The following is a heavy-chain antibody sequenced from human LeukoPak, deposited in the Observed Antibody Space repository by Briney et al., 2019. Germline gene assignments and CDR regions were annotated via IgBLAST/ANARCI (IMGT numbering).Heavy chain of an antibody. CDR2: ISYDGSNK. J-gene: IGHJ4*02. CDR1: GFTFSSYG. Sequence: GGSLRLSCAASGFTFSSYGMHWVRQAPGKGLEWVAVISYDGSNKYYADSVKGRFTISRDTSKNTLYLQMNSLRAEDTAVYYCANIPDGGNFRDYWGQGTLVTVSS. D-gene: IGHD4-23*01. CDR3: ANIPDGGNFRDY. V-gene: IGHV3-30*18.